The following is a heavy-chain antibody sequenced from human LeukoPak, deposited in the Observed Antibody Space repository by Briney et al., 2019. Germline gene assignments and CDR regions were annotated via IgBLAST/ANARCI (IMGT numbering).Heavy chain of an antibody. J-gene: IGHJ4*02. CDR1: GFTFSSYS. CDR3: ARDAGPNPDFDY. D-gene: IGHD6-13*01. Sequence: VGSLRLSCAASGFTFSSYSMNWVRQAPGKGLEWVSSISSSSSYIYYADSVKGRFTISRDNAKNSLYLQMNSLRAEDTAVYYCARDAGPNPDFDYWGQGTLVTVSS. CDR2: ISSSSSYI. V-gene: IGHV3-21*01.